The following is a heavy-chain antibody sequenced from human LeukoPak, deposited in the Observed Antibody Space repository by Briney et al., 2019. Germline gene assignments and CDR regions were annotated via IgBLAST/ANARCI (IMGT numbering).Heavy chain of an antibody. CDR3: ARSSVDTAMVALVHWFDP. Sequence: SVKVSCKASGYTFTIYDINWVRQATGQGLEWIGWINPNSGNTGYAQKFQGRVTMTRNTSISTAYMELSSLRSEDTAVYYCARSSVDTAMVALVHWFDPWGQGTLVTVSS. CDR2: INPNSGNT. J-gene: IGHJ5*02. V-gene: IGHV1-8*01. D-gene: IGHD5-18*01. CDR1: GYTFTIYD.